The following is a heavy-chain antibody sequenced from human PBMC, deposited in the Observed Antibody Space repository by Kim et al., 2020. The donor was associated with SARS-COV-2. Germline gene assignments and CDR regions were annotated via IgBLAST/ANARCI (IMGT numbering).Heavy chain of an antibody. V-gene: IGHV3-30*01. CDR2: K. J-gene: IGHJ4*02. Sequence: KYYADSVKGRFSISRDNSKNTLYLQMNSLRAEDTAVYYCARDASGWSFDYWGQGTLVTVSS. CDR3: ARDASGWSFDY. D-gene: IGHD6-19*01.